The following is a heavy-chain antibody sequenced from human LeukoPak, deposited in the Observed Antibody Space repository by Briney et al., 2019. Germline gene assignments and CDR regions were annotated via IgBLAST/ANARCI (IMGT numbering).Heavy chain of an antibody. CDR1: EFTFSSYS. CDR3: VRLRRNSDSSGYYYYYDY. D-gene: IGHD3-22*01. J-gene: IGHJ4*02. CDR2: IHRGATYI. V-gene: IGHV3-21*01. Sequence: GGSLRLSCTVSEFTFSSYSMNWVRQAPGKGLEWVASIHRGATYIYYADSMKGRFTISRDDAKSSLYLQMNSLRAEDTAVYYCVRLRRNSDSSGYYYYYDYWGQGILVTVSS.